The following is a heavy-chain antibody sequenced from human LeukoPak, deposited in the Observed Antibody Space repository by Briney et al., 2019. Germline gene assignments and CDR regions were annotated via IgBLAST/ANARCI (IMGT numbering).Heavy chain of an antibody. Sequence: GGSLRLSCAASGFPVSPYYMSWVRQAPGKGLEWLSVIYSGGSTYYADSVKGRFTISRDISKNTLYLQVNSLRDEDSAIYYCVRDVGVRADYWGQGTLVTVSS. CDR2: IYSGGST. CDR3: VRDVGVRADY. J-gene: IGHJ4*02. V-gene: IGHV3-66*01. D-gene: IGHD1-26*01. CDR1: GFPVSPYY.